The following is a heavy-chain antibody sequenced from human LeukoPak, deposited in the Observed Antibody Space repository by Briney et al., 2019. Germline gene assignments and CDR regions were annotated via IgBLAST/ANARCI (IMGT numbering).Heavy chain of an antibody. CDR2: ISSSSSYI. Sequence: GGSLRLSCAASGFTFSSYSMNWVRQAPGKGLEWVSSISSSSSYIYYADSVKGRFTISRDNAKNSMYLQMNSLRAEDTAVYYCARLDGDTAMVTFFDYWGQGTLVTVSS. CDR1: GFTFSSYS. D-gene: IGHD5-18*01. CDR3: ARLDGDTAMVTFFDY. J-gene: IGHJ4*02. V-gene: IGHV3-21*01.